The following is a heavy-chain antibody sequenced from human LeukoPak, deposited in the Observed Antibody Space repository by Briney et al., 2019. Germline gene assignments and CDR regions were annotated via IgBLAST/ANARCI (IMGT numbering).Heavy chain of an antibody. V-gene: IGHV3-30*02. CDR1: GFTFSSYG. CDR2: IRYDGSNK. J-gene: IGHJ3*02. CDR3: ASPSDGYCSSTSCLDAFDI. D-gene: IGHD2-2*01. Sequence: GGSLRLSCAASGFTFSSYGMHWVRQAPGKGLEWVAFIRYDGSNKYYADSVKGRFTISRDNAKNSLYLQMNSLRAEDTAVYYCASPSDGYCSSTSCLDAFDIWGQGTMVTVSS.